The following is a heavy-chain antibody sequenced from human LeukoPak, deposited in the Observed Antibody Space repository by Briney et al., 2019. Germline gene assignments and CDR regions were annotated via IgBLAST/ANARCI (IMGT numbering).Heavy chain of an antibody. Sequence: GGSLRLSCAASGFTFSSYAMSWVRQAPGKGLEWVSAVSGSGGNTYYIDSVKGRFTISRDNSKNTLDLQMNSLRAEDTAVYYCAKDGRRISMIGVVRRGHYFDYWGQGILVTVSS. V-gene: IGHV3-23*01. D-gene: IGHD3-22*01. CDR1: GFTFSSYA. CDR3: AKDGRRISMIGVVRRGHYFDY. CDR2: VSGSGGNT. J-gene: IGHJ4*02.